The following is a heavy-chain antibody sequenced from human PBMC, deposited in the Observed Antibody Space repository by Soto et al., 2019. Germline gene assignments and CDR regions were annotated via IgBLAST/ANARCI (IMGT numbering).Heavy chain of an antibody. CDR2: ISVCNGNT. J-gene: IGHJ3*02. CDR3: AAGYEGLYAFDI. CDR1: GYTFTSYG. V-gene: IGHV1-18*01. D-gene: IGHD2-15*01. Sequence: GASVKVSCKASGYTFTSYGISWVRQAPGQGLEWMGWISVCNGNTNYAQKFQERVTMTRDTSTSTAYMELSSLRSEDTAVYYCAAGYEGLYAFDIWGQGTMVTVSS.